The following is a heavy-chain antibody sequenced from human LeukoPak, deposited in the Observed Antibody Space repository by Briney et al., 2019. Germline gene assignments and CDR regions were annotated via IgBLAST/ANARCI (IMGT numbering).Heavy chain of an antibody. Sequence: GESLKISCKGSGYSFTSYWIGWVRQMPGKGLEWMGIIYPGDSDTRYSPSFQGQVTISADKSISTAYLQWSSLKASDTAMYYCETGPYYYDSSGYYDGLDYWGQGTLVTVSS. D-gene: IGHD3-22*01. CDR1: GYSFTSYW. J-gene: IGHJ4*02. CDR2: IYPGDSDT. V-gene: IGHV5-51*01. CDR3: ETGPYYYDSSGYYDGLDY.